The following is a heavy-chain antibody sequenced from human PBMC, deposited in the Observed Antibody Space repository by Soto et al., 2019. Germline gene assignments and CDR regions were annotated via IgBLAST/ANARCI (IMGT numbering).Heavy chain of an antibody. CDR2: IYYSGST. CDR1: GGSVSSGSYY. D-gene: IGHD2-2*01. J-gene: IGHJ6*02. Sequence: SETLSLTCTVSGGSVSSGSYYWTWIRQPPXKGLEWIGYIYYSGSTNYNPSLKSRVTISLDTSNNQFSLRLSSVTAADTAVYYCARTFCSTTSCQAHDMDVWGQGTTVTVSS. CDR3: ARTFCSTTSCQAHDMDV. V-gene: IGHV4-61*01.